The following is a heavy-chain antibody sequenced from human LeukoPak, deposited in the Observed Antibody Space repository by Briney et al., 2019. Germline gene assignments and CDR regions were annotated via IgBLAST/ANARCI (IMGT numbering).Heavy chain of an antibody. J-gene: IGHJ4*02. V-gene: IGHV3-23*01. D-gene: IGHD1-26*01. Sequence: GGSLRLSCAASGFTFSSHAMSWVRQAPGKGLEWVSAISGSGGSTYYADSVKGRFTISRDNSKNTLYLQMNSLRAEDTAVYYCAKVGDFSGSFYYFDYWGQGTLVTVSS. CDR2: ISGSGGST. CDR3: AKVGDFSGSFYYFDY. CDR1: GFTFSSHA.